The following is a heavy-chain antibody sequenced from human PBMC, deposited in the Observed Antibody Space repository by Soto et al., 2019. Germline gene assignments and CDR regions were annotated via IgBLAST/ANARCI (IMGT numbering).Heavy chain of an antibody. J-gene: IGHJ6*02. CDR1: GFTFSRYV. D-gene: IGHD6-6*01. CDR3: AKGGSSSPYSDLDV. V-gene: IGHV3-23*01. Sequence: GGSLNLSCAASGFTFSRYVMSWVRQAPGKGLEWVSGISGSGDSTYYADSVKGRFTISRDNSKNTLYLQMNSLRADDTAVYHCAKGGSSSPYSDLDVWGQGTTVTVSS. CDR2: ISGSGDST.